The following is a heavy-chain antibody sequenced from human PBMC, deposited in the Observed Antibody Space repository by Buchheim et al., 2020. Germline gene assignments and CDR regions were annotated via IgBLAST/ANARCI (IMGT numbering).Heavy chain of an antibody. Sequence: EVQLVESGGGLVQPGGSLRLSCAASGFTFSSYWMHWVRQAPGKGLVWVSRINSDGSSTSYADSVKGRFTISRDNAKNTLYLQMNNLRAEDTAVYYCARDRSNPYRYYDFWSGQNNWFDPWGQGTL. CDR3: ARDRSNPYRYYDFWSGQNNWFDP. CDR2: INSDGSST. V-gene: IGHV3-74*01. J-gene: IGHJ5*02. CDR1: GFTFSSYW. D-gene: IGHD3-3*01.